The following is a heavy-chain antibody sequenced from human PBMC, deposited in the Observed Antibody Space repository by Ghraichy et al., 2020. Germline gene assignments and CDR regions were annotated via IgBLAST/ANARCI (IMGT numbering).Heavy chain of an antibody. CDR2: IYHSGST. J-gene: IGHJ6*03. CDR3: ARHRAYSSGWYWFYYYYYMDV. D-gene: IGHD6-19*01. Sequence: SETLSLTCAVSGYSISSGYYWGWIRQPPGKGLEWIGSIYHSGSTYYNPSLKSRVTISVDTSKNQFSLKLSSVTAADTAVYYYARHRAYSSGWYWFYYYYYMDVWGKGTTVTVSS. CDR1: GYSISSGYY. V-gene: IGHV4-38-2*01.